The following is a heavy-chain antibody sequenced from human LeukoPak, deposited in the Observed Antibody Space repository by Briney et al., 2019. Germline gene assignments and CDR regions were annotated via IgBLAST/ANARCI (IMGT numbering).Heavy chain of an antibody. CDR3: ARELPTGWVDY. J-gene: IGHJ4*02. V-gene: IGHV4-30-2*01. CDR2: IYHSGST. D-gene: IGHD3-9*01. CDR1: GGSVSSGGYS. Sequence: PSETLSLTCAVSGGSVSSGGYSWSWIRQPPGKGLEWIGYIYHSGSTYYNPSLKSRVTISVDRSKNQFSLKLSSVTAADTAVYYCARELPTGWVDYWGQGTLVTVSS.